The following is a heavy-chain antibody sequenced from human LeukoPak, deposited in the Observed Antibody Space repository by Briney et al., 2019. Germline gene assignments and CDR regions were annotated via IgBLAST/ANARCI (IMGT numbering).Heavy chain of an antibody. CDR3: VRRSSWYYFDY. J-gene: IGHJ4*02. CDR2: ISSSGRTI. Sequence: GGSLRLSCAASGFTFNNYQMNWVRQAPGKGLECISYISSSGRTIYYADSLKGRFTVSRDNAKNSLYLRMNNLRAEDTAVYYCVRRSSWYYFDYWGQGTLVTVSS. CDR1: GFTFNNYQ. V-gene: IGHV3-48*03. D-gene: IGHD6-13*01.